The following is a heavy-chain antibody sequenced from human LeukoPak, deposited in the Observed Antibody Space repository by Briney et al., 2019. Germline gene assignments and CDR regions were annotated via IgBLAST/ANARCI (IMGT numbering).Heavy chain of an antibody. CDR2: FDPEDGET. CDR3: ATYDSSGYYYFDY. V-gene: IGHV1-24*01. J-gene: IGHJ4*02. Sequence: GASVKVSCKFSRYTLTELSMHWVRQAPGKGLEWMGGFDPEDGETIYAQKFQGRVTMPDDTSTDTAYMELSSLRSEDTAVYYCATYDSSGYYYFDYWGQGTLVTVSS. CDR1: RYTLTELS. D-gene: IGHD3-22*01.